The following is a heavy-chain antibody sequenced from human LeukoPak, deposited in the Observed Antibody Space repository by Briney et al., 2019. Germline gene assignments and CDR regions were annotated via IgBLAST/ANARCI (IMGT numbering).Heavy chain of an antibody. CDR2: IYYSGST. Sequence: PSQTLSLTCTVSGGSISSGGYYWSWIRQHPGKGLEWIGYIYYSGSTYYNPSLKRRVTISVDTSKNQFSLKLSSVTAADTAVYYCARAGSDVFGVVIPFDYWGQGTLVTVSS. V-gene: IGHV4-31*03. CDR1: GGSISSGGYY. J-gene: IGHJ4*02. D-gene: IGHD3-3*01. CDR3: ARAGSDVFGVVIPFDY.